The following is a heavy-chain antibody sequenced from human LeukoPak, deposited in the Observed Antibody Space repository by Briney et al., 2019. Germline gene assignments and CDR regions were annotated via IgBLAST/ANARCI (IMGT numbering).Heavy chain of an antibody. CDR1: GGSISSYY. V-gene: IGHV4-59*01. J-gene: IGHJ5*02. D-gene: IGHD3-10*01. CDR2: IYYSGST. CDR3: ARSTPSPYYYGSGQGFDP. Sequence: SETLSLTCTVSGGSISSYYWSWIRQPPGKGLEWIRYIYYSGSTNYNPSLKSRVTISVDTSKNQFSLKLSSVSAADTAVYYCARSTPSPYYYGSGQGFDPWGQGTLVTVSS.